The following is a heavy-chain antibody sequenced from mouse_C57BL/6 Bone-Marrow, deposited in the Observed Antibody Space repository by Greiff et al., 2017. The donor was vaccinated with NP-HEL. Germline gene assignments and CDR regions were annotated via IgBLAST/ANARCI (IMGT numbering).Heavy chain of an antibody. CDR1: GFTFSSYG. CDR2: ISSGGSYT. Sequence: EVKLMESGGDLVKPGGSLKLSCAASGFTFSSYGMSWVRQTPDKRLEWVATISSGGSYTYYPDSVKGRFTISRDNAKNTLYLQMSSLKSEDTAMYYCARHEGYSRVGYWGQGTTLTVSS. D-gene: IGHD2-3*01. V-gene: IGHV5-6*01. CDR3: ARHEGYSRVGY. J-gene: IGHJ2*01.